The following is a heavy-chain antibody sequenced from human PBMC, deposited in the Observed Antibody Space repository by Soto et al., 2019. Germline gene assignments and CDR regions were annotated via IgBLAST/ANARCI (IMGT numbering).Heavy chain of an antibody. CDR3: ARVRSGWGIDY. J-gene: IGHJ4*02. Sequence: PSETLSLTCAVSGGSISSGGYSWSWIRQPPGKGLNYIGYIYHSGSTYYNPSLKSRVTISVDRSKNQFSLKLSSVTAADTAAYYCARVRSGWGIDYWGQGTLVTVSS. CDR1: GGSISSGGYS. CDR2: IYHSGST. V-gene: IGHV4-30-2*01. D-gene: IGHD6-19*01.